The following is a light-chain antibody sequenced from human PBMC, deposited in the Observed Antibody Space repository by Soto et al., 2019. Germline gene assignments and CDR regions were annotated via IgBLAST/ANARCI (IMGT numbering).Light chain of an antibody. CDR3: QTWGTGIYVV. CDR1: SGHSSYA. J-gene: IGLJ2*01. Sequence: QSVLTQSPSASASLGASVKFTCTLSSGHSSYAIAWHQQQPEKGPRYLMKVNSDGSHSKGDGIPDRFSGSSSGAERYLIISSLQSEDEADYYCQTWGTGIYVVFGGGTKLTVL. CDR2: VNSDGSH. V-gene: IGLV4-69*01.